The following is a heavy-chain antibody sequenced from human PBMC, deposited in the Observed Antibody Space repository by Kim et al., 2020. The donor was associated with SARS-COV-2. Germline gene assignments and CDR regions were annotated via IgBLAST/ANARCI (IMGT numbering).Heavy chain of an antibody. CDR3: ARDYYYASGSYYNIFDF. CDR1: GYTFTNYG. D-gene: IGHD3-10*01. J-gene: IGHJ4*02. V-gene: IGHV1-18*01. Sequence: ASEKVSCEASGYTFTNYGISWLRQAPGQVLEWMGWISVYNGGTNYAQSLQGRVTMTTDTSTNTAYMELRSLRSDDTAVYYCARDYYYASGSYYNIFDFWGQGTPVTVSS. CDR2: ISVYNGGT.